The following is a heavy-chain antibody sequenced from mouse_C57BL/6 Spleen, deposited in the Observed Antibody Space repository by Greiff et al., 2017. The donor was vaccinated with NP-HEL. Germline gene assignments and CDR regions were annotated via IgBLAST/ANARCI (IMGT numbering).Heavy chain of an antibody. Sequence: VQLKESGPELVKPGASVKISCKASGYTFTDYYMNWVKQSHGKSLEWIGDINPNNGGTSYNQKFKGKATLTVDKSSSTAYMELRSLTSEDSAVYYCARALYGNYGYWGQGTTLTVSS. V-gene: IGHV1-26*01. J-gene: IGHJ2*01. D-gene: IGHD2-1*01. CDR3: ARALYGNYGY. CDR2: INPNNGGT. CDR1: GYTFTDYY.